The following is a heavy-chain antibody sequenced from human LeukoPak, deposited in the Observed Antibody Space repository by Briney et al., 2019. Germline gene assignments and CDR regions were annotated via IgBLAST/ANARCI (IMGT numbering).Heavy chain of an antibody. D-gene: IGHD6-19*01. Sequence: ASVKVSCKASGYTFTSYDINWVRQATGQGLEWMGWMNPNSGNTGYAQKFQGRVTMTRNTSISTAYMELSSLRSEDTAVYYCARVRGIAVAGTPRLNWFDPWGQGTLVTVSS. J-gene: IGHJ5*02. V-gene: IGHV1-8*01. CDR1: GYTFTSYD. CDR3: ARVRGIAVAGTPRLNWFDP. CDR2: MNPNSGNT.